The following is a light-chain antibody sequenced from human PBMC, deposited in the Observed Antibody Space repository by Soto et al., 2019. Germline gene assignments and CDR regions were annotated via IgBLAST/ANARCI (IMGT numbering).Light chain of an antibody. CDR1: SSDAGSYNL. V-gene: IGLV2-14*02. Sequence: QSALTQPASVSGSPGQSITISCTGISSDAGSYNLVSWYQHHPGRAPKLIIYEVTIRPSGVSNRFSGSKSGNTASLTISGLQAEDEADYYCSSYTTSAPYVFGSGTKLTVL. CDR3: SSYTTSAPYV. J-gene: IGLJ1*01. CDR2: EVT.